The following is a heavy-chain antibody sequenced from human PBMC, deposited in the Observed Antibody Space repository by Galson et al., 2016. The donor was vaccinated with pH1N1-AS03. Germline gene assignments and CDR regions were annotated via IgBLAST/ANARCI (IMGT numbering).Heavy chain of an antibody. V-gene: IGHV5-51*01. CDR2: IFPGEFDT. Sequence: QSGAEVKKPGESLKISCKASGYSFTNYWIAWVRQMPGKGLEWMGIIFPGEFDTRYSPSFQGQVTISADKSISTAYLAWSSLTASDTAMSYGARSLTSGLNAYDAFDIWGQGTLVTVSS. CDR1: GYSFTNYW. J-gene: IGHJ3*02. CDR3: ARSLTSGLNAYDAFDI. D-gene: IGHD6-19*01.